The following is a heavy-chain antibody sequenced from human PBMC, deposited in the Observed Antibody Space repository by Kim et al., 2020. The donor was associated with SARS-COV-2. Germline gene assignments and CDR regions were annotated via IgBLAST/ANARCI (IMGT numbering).Heavy chain of an antibody. CDR1: GFTFDDYA. J-gene: IGHJ6*02. CDR3: AKDMQERYCSSTSCYYYYGMDV. D-gene: IGHD2-2*01. CDR2: ISWNGGSR. Sequence: GGSLRLSCAASGFTFDDYAMNWVRQAPGKGLEWVSGISWNGGSRGYADSVKGRFTISRDNAKNSLYLQMNSLRAEDTALYYCAKDMQERYCSSTSCYYYYGMDVWGQGPTVTVSS. V-gene: IGHV3-9*01.